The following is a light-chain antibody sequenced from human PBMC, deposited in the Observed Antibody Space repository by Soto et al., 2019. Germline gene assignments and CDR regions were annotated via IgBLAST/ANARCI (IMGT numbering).Light chain of an antibody. Sequence: QSVLTQPPSVSGAPGQRVTISCTGSSSNIGAPYDVHWYRQLPGGVPKLLIYTDYQRPSGVPDRFSGSKSGTSASLAINGLHSEDEADYYCASWDDNLNGGVFGGGTKLTVL. J-gene: IGLJ3*02. CDR2: TDY. CDR1: SSNIGAPYD. CDR3: ASWDDNLNGGV. V-gene: IGLV1-40*01.